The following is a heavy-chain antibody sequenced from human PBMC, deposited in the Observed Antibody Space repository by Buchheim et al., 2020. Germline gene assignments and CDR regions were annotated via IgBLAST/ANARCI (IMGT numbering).Heavy chain of an antibody. CDR2: IWYDGSNK. J-gene: IGHJ6*02. D-gene: IGHD3-10*01. V-gene: IGHV3-33*01. CDR1: GFTFRSYG. CDR3: ARDRGAAYYDGMDV. Sequence: QVQLVESGGGVVQPGRSLRLSCAASGFTFRSYGMHWVRQAPGKGLEWVAVIWYDGSNKYYADSVKGRFTISRDNSMNTLYLQMNSLGVEDMGVYYCARDRGAAYYDGMDVWGQGTT.